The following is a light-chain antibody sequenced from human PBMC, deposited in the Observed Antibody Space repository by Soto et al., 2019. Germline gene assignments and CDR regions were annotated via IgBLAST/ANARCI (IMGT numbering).Light chain of an antibody. CDR2: GAS. V-gene: IGKV3-20*01. Sequence: EIVLTQSPGTLSLSPGEGATLSCRASQSVSSSYLAWYQQKPGQAPRLLIYGASSRATGIPDRFSSSGSGTDFTLTIGRLEPEDFAVYYCHQYGISPPRTFGQGTKVDIK. J-gene: IGKJ1*01. CDR1: QSVSSSY. CDR3: HQYGISPPRT.